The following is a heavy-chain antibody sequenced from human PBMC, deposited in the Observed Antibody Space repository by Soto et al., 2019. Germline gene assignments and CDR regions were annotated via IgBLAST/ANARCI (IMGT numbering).Heavy chain of an antibody. J-gene: IGHJ4*02. CDR3: ARGRDASIDLGY. D-gene: IGHD3-16*01. Sequence: TSETLSLTCTVSGGSISSGGYYWSWIRQHPGKGLEWIGYIYYSGSTYYNPSLKSRVTISVDTSKNQFSLKLSSVTAADTAVYYCARGRDASIDLGYWGQGTLVTVSS. CDR1: GGSISSGGYY. CDR2: IYYSGST. V-gene: IGHV4-31*03.